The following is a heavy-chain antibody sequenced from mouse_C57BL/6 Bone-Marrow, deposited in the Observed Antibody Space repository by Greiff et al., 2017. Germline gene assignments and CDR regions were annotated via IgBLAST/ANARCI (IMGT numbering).Heavy chain of an antibody. CDR1: GYTFTSYW. V-gene: IGHV1-50*01. J-gene: IGHJ2*01. D-gene: IGHD2-13*01. Sequence: QVQLQQPGAELVKPGASVKLSCKASGYTFTSYWMQWAKQRPGQGLEWIGEIDPSDSYTNYNQKFKGKATLTVDTSSSTAYMQLSSLTSEDSAVYYCARRLLYFDYWGQGTTLTVSS. CDR3: ARRLLYFDY. CDR2: IDPSDSYT.